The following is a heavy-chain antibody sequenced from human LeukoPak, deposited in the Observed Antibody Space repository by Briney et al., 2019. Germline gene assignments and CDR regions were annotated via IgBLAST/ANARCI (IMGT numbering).Heavy chain of an antibody. V-gene: IGHV6-1*01. Sequence: SQTLSLTCAISGDSVSSNSATWIWIRRSPSRGLEWLGRTYYMSRWYNDYAVSLQGRITVNPDTSKNQFSLQLNSVTPEDTALYYCVRDQVGGSLFDYWGQGTLVTVSS. D-gene: IGHD1-26*01. J-gene: IGHJ4*02. CDR1: GDSVSSNSAT. CDR3: VRDQVGGSLFDY. CDR2: TYYMSRWYN.